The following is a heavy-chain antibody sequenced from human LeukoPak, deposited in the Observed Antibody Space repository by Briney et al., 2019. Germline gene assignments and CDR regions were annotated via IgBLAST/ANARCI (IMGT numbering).Heavy chain of an antibody. V-gene: IGHV4-34*01. D-gene: IGHD6-19*01. Sequence: SETLSLTCAVYGGSFSGYYWSWIRQPPGKGLEWIGEINHSGRTNYNPSLESRVTISVATSKTQFSLKLSSVTAADTAVYYCARVDYSRGWYRLGGDYWGQGTLVTVSS. J-gene: IGHJ4*02. CDR1: GGSFSGYY. CDR2: INHSGRT. CDR3: ARVDYSRGWYRLGGDY.